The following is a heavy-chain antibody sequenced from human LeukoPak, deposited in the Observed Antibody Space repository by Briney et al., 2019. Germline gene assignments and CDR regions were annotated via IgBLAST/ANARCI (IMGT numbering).Heavy chain of an antibody. V-gene: IGHV3-53*01. D-gene: IGHD1-26*01. J-gene: IGHJ5*02. Sequence: GGSLRLSCAASGFTVSSNYMSWVRQGPGKGLECVSVISNDGDTYYADSVKGRFTISRDTSKNTVSLQMNSLRAEDTAVYYFAKDYEPLVGVHRWGDWFDPWGQRTLVTVSS. CDR1: GFTVSSNY. CDR2: ISNDGDT. CDR3: AKDYEPLVGVHRWGDWFDP.